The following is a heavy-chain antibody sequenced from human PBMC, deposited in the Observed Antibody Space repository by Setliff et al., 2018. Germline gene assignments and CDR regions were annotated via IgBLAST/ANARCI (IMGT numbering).Heavy chain of an antibody. V-gene: IGHV4-34*01. CDR3: ARGRNVAARLLDT. CDR2: INHSGTT. CDR1: GGTFSGYY. J-gene: IGHJ5*02. D-gene: IGHD6-6*01. Sequence: SETLSLTCSAYGGTFSGYYWTWIRQSPGKGLEWIGEINHSGTTNYNPSLKSRVTISVDTSKNQFSLTMSSVSAADAAVYYCARGRNVAARLLDTWGQGSRVTVS.